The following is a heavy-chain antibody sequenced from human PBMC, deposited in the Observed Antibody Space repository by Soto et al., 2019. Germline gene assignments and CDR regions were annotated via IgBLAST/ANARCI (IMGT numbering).Heavy chain of an antibody. CDR2: IYYSGST. CDR3: AREGDGSYYDGVDP. CDR1: GGSVSSGGYN. D-gene: IGHD3-3*01. V-gene: IGHV4-61*08. Sequence: QVQLQESGPGLVKPSETLSLTCTVSGGSVSSGGYNWSWIRQPPGKGLEWIGYIYYSGSTNYNPYHKRRGTISVDTSTNQFSLNLRSVTAADTAVYYCAREGDGSYYDGVDPWGQGTLVTVSS. J-gene: IGHJ5*02.